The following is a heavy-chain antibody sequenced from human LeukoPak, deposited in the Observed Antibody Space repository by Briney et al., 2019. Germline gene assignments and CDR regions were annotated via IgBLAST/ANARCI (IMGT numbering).Heavy chain of an antibody. CDR2: IIPIFGTP. D-gene: IGHD4-23*01. V-gene: IGHV1-69*05. CDR1: GGTFSSYA. CDR3: ARDLPDFSLRISSGGFDI. J-gene: IGHJ3*02. Sequence: SVKDSCKASGGTFSSYAISWVRQAPGQGLEWMGGIIPIFGTPIYAQKFQGRVTITTDESTSTAYMELSSLRSEDTAVYYYARDLPDFSLRISSGGFDIWGQGTMVTVSS.